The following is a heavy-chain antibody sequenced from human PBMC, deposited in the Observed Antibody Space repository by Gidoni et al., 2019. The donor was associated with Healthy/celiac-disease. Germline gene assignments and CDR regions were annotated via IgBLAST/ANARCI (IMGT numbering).Heavy chain of an antibody. CDR2: LFSNDEK. D-gene: IGHD1-1*01. V-gene: IGHV2-26*01. J-gene: IGHJ2*01. CDR3: ARMARSPRPYWDGYWYFDL. Sequence: QVTVKESGPVLVIPTETLTLTCTDTGLPLSNARMGVSWIRPPPGKALGWLAHLFSNDEKSYSTSLKSRLTISKATSKSQVLLTMTNMDPVDPATYYCARMARSPRPYWDGYWYFDLWGRGTLVTVSS. CDR1: GLPLSNARMG.